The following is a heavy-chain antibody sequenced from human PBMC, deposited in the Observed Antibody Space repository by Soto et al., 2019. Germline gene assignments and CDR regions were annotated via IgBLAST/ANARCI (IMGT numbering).Heavy chain of an antibody. J-gene: IGHJ4*02. D-gene: IGHD2-2*01. Sequence: ASVKVSCKACGYTFTSYAMHWVRQAPGQRLEWMGWINAGNGNTKYSQKFQGRVTITRDTSASTAYMELSSLRSEDTAVYYCARGRLVVVPAAMALDYWGQGTLVTVSS. CDR3: ARGRLVVVPAAMALDY. V-gene: IGHV1-3*01. CDR2: INAGNGNT. CDR1: GYTFTSYA.